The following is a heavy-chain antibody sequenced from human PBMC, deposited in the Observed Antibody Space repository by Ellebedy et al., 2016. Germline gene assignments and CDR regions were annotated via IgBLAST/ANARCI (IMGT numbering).Heavy chain of an antibody. CDR2: IYNSGST. Sequence: SETLSLXCTVSGGSVSSGNDCWSWIRQPPGRGLEWIGYIYNSGSTNYNASLRSRVSISIDTSKNHFSLKLTSVSVADTAVYYCASIVGARPPGTWGQGTLVTVSP. D-gene: IGHD1-26*01. CDR3: ASIVGARPPGT. V-gene: IGHV4-61*03. CDR1: GGSVSSGNDC. J-gene: IGHJ4*02.